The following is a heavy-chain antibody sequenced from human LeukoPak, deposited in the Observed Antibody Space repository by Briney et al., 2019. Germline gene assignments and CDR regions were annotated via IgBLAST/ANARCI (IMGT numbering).Heavy chain of an antibody. CDR3: ARDHGYCTNGVCYLLFDY. Sequence: PSQTLSLTCTVSGGSISSGGYYWSWIRQHPGKGLEWIGYIYYSGNTYYTPSLKSRVTMSVDTSKNQFSLNLSSVTAADTAVYYCARDHGYCTNGVCYLLFDYWGQGTLVTVSS. D-gene: IGHD2-8*01. V-gene: IGHV4-31*03. CDR2: IYYSGNT. J-gene: IGHJ4*02. CDR1: GGSISSGGYY.